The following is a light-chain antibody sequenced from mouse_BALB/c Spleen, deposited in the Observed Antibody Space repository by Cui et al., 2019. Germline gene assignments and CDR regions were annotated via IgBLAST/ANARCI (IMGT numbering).Light chain of an antibody. V-gene: IGKV12-46*01. CDR1: ENIYNN. Sequence: DRQMTQSPASLSVSVGETVTITCRARENIYNNLAWYQQKQGKSPQLLVYGATNLADGVPSRFSGSGSGTQYYLKINSLQSEDFGSYYCQHFWGTPFTFGSGTKLEIK. CDR2: GAT. CDR3: QHFWGTPFT. J-gene: IGKJ4*01.